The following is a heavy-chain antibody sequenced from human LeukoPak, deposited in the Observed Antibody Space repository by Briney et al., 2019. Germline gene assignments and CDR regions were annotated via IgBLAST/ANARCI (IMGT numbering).Heavy chain of an antibody. D-gene: IGHD4-17*01. CDR2: IYYSGST. J-gene: IGHJ3*02. Sequence: ETSETLSLTCTVSGGSISSSSYYWGWIRQPPGKGLEWIGSIYYSGSTYYNPSLKSRVTIAVDTSKNQFSLKLSSVPAADTAVYYCARLFLGLGYGDSYAFDIWGQGTMVTVSS. CDR1: GGSISSSSYY. V-gene: IGHV4-39*01. CDR3: ARLFLGLGYGDSYAFDI.